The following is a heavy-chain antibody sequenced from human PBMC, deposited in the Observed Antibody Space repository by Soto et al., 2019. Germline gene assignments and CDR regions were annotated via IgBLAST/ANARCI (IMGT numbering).Heavy chain of an antibody. CDR2: ISYDGSNK. CDR3: AKDRAPYDFWSGYYIDY. Sequence: QVQLVESGGGVVQPGRSLRLSCAASGFTFSSYGMHWVRQAPGKGLEWVAVISYDGSNKYYADSVKGRFTISRDNSKNTLYLQMNSLRAEDMAVYYCAKDRAPYDFWSGYYIDYWGQGTLVTVSS. V-gene: IGHV3-30*18. J-gene: IGHJ4*02. D-gene: IGHD3-3*01. CDR1: GFTFSSYG.